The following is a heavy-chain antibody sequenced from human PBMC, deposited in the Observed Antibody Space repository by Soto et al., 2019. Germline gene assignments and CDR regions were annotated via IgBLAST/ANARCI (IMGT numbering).Heavy chain of an antibody. CDR2: IYHSGST. V-gene: IGHV4-4*02. CDR3: ARVSGSYYYGMDV. Sequence: QVQLQESGPGLVKPSGTLSLTCAVSGGSISSSNWWSWVRQPPGKGLEWIGEIYHSGSTNYNPSLNRRVTISVDKSENQFSRKLSSVTAADTAVYYCARVSGSYYYGMDVWGQGTTVTVSS. D-gene: IGHD1-26*01. J-gene: IGHJ6*02. CDR1: GGSISSSNW.